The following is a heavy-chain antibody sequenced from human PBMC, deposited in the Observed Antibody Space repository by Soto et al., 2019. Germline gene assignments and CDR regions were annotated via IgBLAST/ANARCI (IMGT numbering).Heavy chain of an antibody. J-gene: IGHJ6*02. Sequence: PSETLSLTCTVSGGSISNGDYYWSWIRQPPGKGLEWIGYIYYSGSTYYNPSLKSRVTISVDTSKNQFSLKLSSVTAADTAVYYCARDGSGSYYRYGMDVWGQGTTVTVSS. CDR1: GGSISNGDYY. CDR3: ARDGSGSYYRYGMDV. D-gene: IGHD3-10*01. CDR2: IYYSGST. V-gene: IGHV4-30-4*01.